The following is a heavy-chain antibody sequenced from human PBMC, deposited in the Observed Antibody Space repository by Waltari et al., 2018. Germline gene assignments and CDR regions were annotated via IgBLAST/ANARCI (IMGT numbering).Heavy chain of an antibody. V-gene: IGHV1-69*13. Sequence: QLVQSGAEVKKPGSSVKVYCKASGGTFSSYAISWVRQAPGQGLELMGGFIPIFGTANSAQKFQGRVTSTAYTSTETAYMALSSLRAVETAVYDCAGGVFLEWLGPWSQGTLVTVSS. CDR1: GGTFSSYA. CDR3: AGGVFLEWLGP. D-gene: IGHD3-3*01. J-gene: IGHJ5*02. CDR2: FIPIFGTA.